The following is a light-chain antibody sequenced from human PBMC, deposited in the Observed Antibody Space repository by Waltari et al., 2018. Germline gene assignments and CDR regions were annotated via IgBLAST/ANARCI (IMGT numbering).Light chain of an antibody. Sequence: QSALTQPASVPGSPGQSITISCTGTDSDVGAYNFVSWYRQHPGKAPHLIIYEVSERPPGMSVRFSGSKSDNTASLTIAGLQADDEAVYYCSSYATSNAPGVFGTGTKVTVL. CDR1: DSDVGAYNF. V-gene: IGLV2-14*01. J-gene: IGLJ1*01. CDR3: SSYATSNAPGV. CDR2: EVS.